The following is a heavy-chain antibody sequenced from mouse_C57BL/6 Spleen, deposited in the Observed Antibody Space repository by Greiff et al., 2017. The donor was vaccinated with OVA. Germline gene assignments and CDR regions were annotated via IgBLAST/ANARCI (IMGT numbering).Heavy chain of an antibody. D-gene: IGHD1-1*01. CDR1: GFNIKNTY. Sequence: VQLKESVAELVRPGASVKLSCTASGFNIKNTYMHWVKQRPEQGLEWIGRIAPANGNTKYAPKFQGKATITADTSSNTAYLQLSSLTSEDTAIYYCASYYYGSSPFAYWGQGTLVTVSA. CDR2: IAPANGNT. CDR3: ASYYYGSSPFAY. V-gene: IGHV14-3*01. J-gene: IGHJ3*01.